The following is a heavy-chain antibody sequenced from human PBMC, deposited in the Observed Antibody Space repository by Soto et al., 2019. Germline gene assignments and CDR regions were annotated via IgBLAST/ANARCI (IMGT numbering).Heavy chain of an antibody. CDR2: IRNKLNGYTT. Sequence: EVQLVESGGGLVQPGGSLRLSCAVSGFTFSDHYMDWVRQAPGKGLEWVGRIRNKLNGYTTEYAASVKGRFTISRDDSKNSLFLQTDNLKTEDTAVYYCGRAFYGSGSYSLDYWGQGTLVTVSS. V-gene: IGHV3-72*01. CDR1: GFTFSDHY. CDR3: GRAFYGSGSYSLDY. D-gene: IGHD3-10*01. J-gene: IGHJ4*02.